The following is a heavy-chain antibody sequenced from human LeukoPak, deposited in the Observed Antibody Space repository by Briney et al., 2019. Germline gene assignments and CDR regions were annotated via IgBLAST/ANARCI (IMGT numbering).Heavy chain of an antibody. CDR2: IYTSGST. D-gene: IGHD3-3*01. J-gene: IGHJ3*02. CDR3: ARDSQARYYDFWSGYYVAI. CDR1: GGAITNYY. V-gene: IGHV4-4*07. Sequence: SETLSLTCGVSGGAITNYYWNWIRQAPGKGLEWIGRIYTSGSTNYNPSLKSRVTISVDTSKNQFSLKLSSVTAADTAVYYCARDSQARYYDFWSGYYVAIWGQGTMVTVSS.